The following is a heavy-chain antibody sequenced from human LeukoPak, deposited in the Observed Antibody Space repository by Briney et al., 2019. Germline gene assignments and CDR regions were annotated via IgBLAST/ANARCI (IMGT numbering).Heavy chain of an antibody. CDR3: ARAAGLSLHIAVAGTWWFDP. Sequence: AASVKVSCKASGYTFTGYYMHWVRQAPGQGLEWMEWINPNSGGTNYAQKFQGRVTMTRDTSTSTAYMELSRLRSDDTAVYYCARAAGLSLHIAVAGTWWFDPWGQGTLVTVSS. V-gene: IGHV1-2*02. D-gene: IGHD6-19*01. J-gene: IGHJ5*02. CDR1: GYTFTGYY. CDR2: INPNSGGT.